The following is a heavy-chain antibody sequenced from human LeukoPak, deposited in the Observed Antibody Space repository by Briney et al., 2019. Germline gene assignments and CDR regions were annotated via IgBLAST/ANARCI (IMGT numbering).Heavy chain of an antibody. CDR1: GGSISSSSYY. V-gene: IGHV4-39*01. Sequence: PSETLSLTCTVSGGSISSSSYYWGWIRQPPGKGLEWIGSIYYSGSTYYNPSLKSRVTISVDTSKNQFSLKLGSVTAADTAVYYCARLVSYGVRPPFDYWGQGTLVTVSS. J-gene: IGHJ4*02. CDR3: ARLVSYGVRPPFDY. CDR2: IYYSGST. D-gene: IGHD5-18*01.